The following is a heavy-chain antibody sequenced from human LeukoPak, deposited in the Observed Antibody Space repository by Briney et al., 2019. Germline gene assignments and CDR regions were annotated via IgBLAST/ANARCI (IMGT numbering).Heavy chain of an antibody. J-gene: IGHJ5*02. CDR2: ISWNSGSI. Sequence: GGSLRLSCPASGFTFDDYAMHWVRQAPGKGLEWVSGISWNSGSIGYADSVKGRFTISGDNAKNSLYLQMNSLRAEDTALYYCAKGRDKYQLLSKNWFDPWGQGTLVTVSS. CDR1: GFTFDDYA. V-gene: IGHV3-9*01. CDR3: AKGRDKYQLLSKNWFDP. D-gene: IGHD2-2*01.